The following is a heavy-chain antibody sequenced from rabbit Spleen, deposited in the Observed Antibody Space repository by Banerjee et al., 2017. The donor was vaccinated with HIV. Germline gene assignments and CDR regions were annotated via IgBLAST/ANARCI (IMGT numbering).Heavy chain of an antibody. D-gene: IGHD2-1*01. J-gene: IGHJ2*01. CDR1: GFSFSSNYW. CDR3: ANWLYNNGDGLDS. Sequence: QEQLEESGGDLVKPEGSLTLTCTASGFSFSSNYWMCWVRQAPGKGLEWIACIYAGAWDSTDYASWVKGRFTISKTSSTVTLQMTSLTAADTATYFCANWLYNNGDGLDSWGPGTLVTVS. V-gene: IGHV1S45*01. CDR2: IYAGAWDST.